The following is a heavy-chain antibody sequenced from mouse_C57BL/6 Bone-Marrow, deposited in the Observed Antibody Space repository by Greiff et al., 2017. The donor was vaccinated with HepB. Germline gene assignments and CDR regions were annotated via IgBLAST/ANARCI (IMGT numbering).Heavy chain of an antibody. D-gene: IGHD2-3*01. CDR1: GFSLTSYG. Sequence: VQLKESGPGLVQPSQSLSITCTVSGFSLTSYGVHWVRPSPGKGLEWLGVIWRGGSTDYNAAFMSRLSITKDNSKSQVFFKMNSLQADDTAIYYCASYDGYYGWYFDVWGTGTTVTVSS. CDR3: ASYDGYYGWYFDV. J-gene: IGHJ1*03. V-gene: IGHV2-5*01. CDR2: IWRGGST.